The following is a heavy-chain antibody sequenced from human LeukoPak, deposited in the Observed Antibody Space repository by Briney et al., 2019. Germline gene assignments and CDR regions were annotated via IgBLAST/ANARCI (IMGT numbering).Heavy chain of an antibody. CDR1: GYTFTSYG. CDR3: ARALYQYFRGYSYGPPPAFDY. CDR2: ISAYNGNT. Sequence: PWASVKVSCKASGYTFTSYGISWVRQAPGQGLEWMGWISAYNGNTNYAQKLQGRVTMTTDTSTSTAYMELRSLRSDDTAVYYCARALYQYFRGYSYGPPPAFDYWGQGTLVTVSS. D-gene: IGHD5-18*01. J-gene: IGHJ4*02. V-gene: IGHV1-18*01.